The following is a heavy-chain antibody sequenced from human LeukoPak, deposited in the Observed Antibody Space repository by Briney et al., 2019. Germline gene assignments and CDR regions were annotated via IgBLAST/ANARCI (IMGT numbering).Heavy chain of an antibody. D-gene: IGHD2-2*02. J-gene: IGHJ5*02. CDR2: MNPNRGNT. CDR3: ARGPYPYQLLYRGDDWFDP. CDR1: GYIFTSYD. V-gene: IGHV1-8*01. Sequence: ASVKVSFKASGYIFTSYDINWVRQATGQGLEWMGWMNPNRGNTGYAQKFQGRVTMTRNTSISKAYIELSSHGSEDTAVYYCARGPYPYQLLYRGDDWFDPWGQGTLVTVSS.